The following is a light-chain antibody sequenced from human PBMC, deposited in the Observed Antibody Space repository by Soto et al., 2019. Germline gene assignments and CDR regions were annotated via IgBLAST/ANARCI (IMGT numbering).Light chain of an antibody. Sequence: DIQMTQSPSTLSASVGDRVTITCRASQSISSGLAWYQQKPGKAPKLLIYKASTLESGVPSRFSGSGSGTEFTLTITSLHPDAFATYYCQQYNSYWTFGQGTKVQIK. CDR1: QSISSG. CDR2: KAS. CDR3: QQYNSYWT. J-gene: IGKJ1*01. V-gene: IGKV1-5*03.